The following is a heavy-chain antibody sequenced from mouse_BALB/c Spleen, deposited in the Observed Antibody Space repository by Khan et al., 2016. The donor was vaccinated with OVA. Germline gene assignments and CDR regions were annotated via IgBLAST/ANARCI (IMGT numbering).Heavy chain of an antibody. D-gene: IGHD2-2*01. J-gene: IGHJ3*01. CDR1: GYSFTSYY. V-gene: IGHV1S135*01. CDR2: VDPFSGDT. Sequence: EVKLQESGPELMKPGASVKISCKASGYSFTSYYLHWVMQSHGESLEWIGYVDPFSGDTTYNQKFKGKATLTVDKSSSTAYMHLSNLTSEDSAVYYCTRHGYVAWFTYWGQGTLVTVSA. CDR3: TRHGYVAWFTY.